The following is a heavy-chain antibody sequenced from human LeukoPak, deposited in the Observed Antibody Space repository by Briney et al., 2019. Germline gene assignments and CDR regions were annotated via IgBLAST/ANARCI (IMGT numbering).Heavy chain of an antibody. V-gene: IGHV4-39*01. J-gene: IGHJ4*02. CDR3: ARSRITMVRGVIIPPDY. Sequence: PSETLSLTCTVSGGSISSSSYYWGWIRQPPGKGLEWIGSIYYSGSTYYNPSLKSRVTISVDTSKNQFSLKLSSVTAADTAVYYCARSRITMVRGVIIPPDYRGQGTLVTVSS. D-gene: IGHD3-10*01. CDR1: GGSISSSSYY. CDR2: IYYSGST.